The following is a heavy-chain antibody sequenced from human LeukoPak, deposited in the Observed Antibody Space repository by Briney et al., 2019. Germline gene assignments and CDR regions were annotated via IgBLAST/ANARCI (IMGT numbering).Heavy chain of an antibody. CDR2: ISSSCSTI. V-gene: IGHV3-48*03. CDR1: GFTFSSYE. Sequence: PGGSLRLSCAASGFTFSSYEMNWVRQAPGKGLEWVSYISSSCSTIYYADSVKGRFTISRDNAKNSLYLQMNSLRAEDTAVYYCASSTPLTSFDYWGQGTLVTVSS. D-gene: IGHD3-10*01. CDR3: ASSTPLTSFDY. J-gene: IGHJ4*02.